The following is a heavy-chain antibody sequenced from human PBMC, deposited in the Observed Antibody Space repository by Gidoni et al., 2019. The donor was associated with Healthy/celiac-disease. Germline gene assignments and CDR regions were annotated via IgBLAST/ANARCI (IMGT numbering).Heavy chain of an antibody. CDR2: IYYSGST. J-gene: IGHJ5*02. CDR1: GGSIRRGGYY. V-gene: IGHV4-31*03. Sequence: QVQLQESGPGLVKPSQTLSLTCPVSGGSIRRGGYYWSWFRQHPGKGLEWIGYIYYSGSTYYNPSLKSRVTISVDTSKNQFSLKLSSVTAADTAVYYCARALTIFGVGNWFDPWGQGTLVTVSS. CDR3: ARALTIFGVGNWFDP. D-gene: IGHD3-3*01.